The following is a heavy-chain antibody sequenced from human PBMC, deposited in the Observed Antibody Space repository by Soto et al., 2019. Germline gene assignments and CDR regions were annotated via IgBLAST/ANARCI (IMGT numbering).Heavy chain of an antibody. V-gene: IGHV3-33*01. CDR1: GFTFSSSG. CDR3: ARVPYYDFWSGYSAIDY. CDR2: IWYDGSNE. J-gene: IGHJ4*02. Sequence: QVRLVESGGGVVQPGRSLRLSCAASGFTFSSSGMHWVRQAPGKGLEWVAVIWYDGSNEYYADSVKGRFTISRDNSKNTLYLQMNSLRAEDTAVYYCARVPYYDFWSGYSAIDYWGQGTLVTVSS. D-gene: IGHD3-3*01.